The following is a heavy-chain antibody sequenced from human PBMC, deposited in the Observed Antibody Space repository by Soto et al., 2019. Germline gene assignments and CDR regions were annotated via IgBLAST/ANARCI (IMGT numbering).Heavy chain of an antibody. CDR3: AGRYYDFWSGYYNDY. D-gene: IGHD3-3*01. Sequence: PGGSLRLSCAASGFTFSSYAMHWVRQAPGKGLEWVAVISYDGSNKYYADSVKGRFTISRDNSKNTLYLQMNSLRAEDTAVYYCAGRYYDFWSGYYNDYWGQGTLVTVSS. V-gene: IGHV3-30-3*01. CDR1: GFTFSSYA. J-gene: IGHJ4*02. CDR2: ISYDGSNK.